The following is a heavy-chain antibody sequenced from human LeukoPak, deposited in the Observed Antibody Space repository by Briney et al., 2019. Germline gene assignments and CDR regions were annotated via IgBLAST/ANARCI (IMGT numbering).Heavy chain of an antibody. Sequence: GGSLRLSCAASGFTFSGCAFHWVRQAPGKGLEWVAIISNDGNNKYYADSVKGRFTISRDNSKNTLSLQMNSLRAEDTAVYYCARSTSSEYDIYHFDYWGQGTLVTVSS. CDR3: ARSTSSEYDIYHFDY. CDR2: ISNDGNNK. J-gene: IGHJ4*02. V-gene: IGHV3-30*03. D-gene: IGHD3-9*01. CDR1: GFTFSGCA.